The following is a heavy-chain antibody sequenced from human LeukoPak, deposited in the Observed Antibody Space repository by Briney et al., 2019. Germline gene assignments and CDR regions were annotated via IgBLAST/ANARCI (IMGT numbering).Heavy chain of an antibody. V-gene: IGHV3-30*18. CDR2: ISYDGSNK. CDR1: GFTFSSYG. D-gene: IGHD3-9*01. J-gene: IGHJ4*02. CDR3: AKGPDILTGYSSSTSPEGFDY. Sequence: GGSLRLSCAASGFTFSSYGMHWVRQAPGKGLEWVADISYDGSNKYYADSVKGRFTISRDNSKNTLYLQMNSLRAEDTAVYYCAKGPDILTGYSSSTSPEGFDYWGQGTLVTVSS.